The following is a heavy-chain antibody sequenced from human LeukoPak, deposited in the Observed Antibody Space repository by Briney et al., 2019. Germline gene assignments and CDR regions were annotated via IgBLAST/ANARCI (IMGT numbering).Heavy chain of an antibody. CDR1: GGSISNYY. V-gene: IGHV4-59*01. J-gene: IGHJ6*02. CDR3: ARELGATVVNYGMDV. Sequence: SETLSLTCTVSGGSISNYYWSWIRQPPGKGLEWIGYIHYSGSTNYNPSLKSRVTISVDTSKNQFSLKLTSVTAADAAVYYCARELGATVVNYGMDVWGQGTTVTVSS. D-gene: IGHD4-23*01. CDR2: IHYSGST.